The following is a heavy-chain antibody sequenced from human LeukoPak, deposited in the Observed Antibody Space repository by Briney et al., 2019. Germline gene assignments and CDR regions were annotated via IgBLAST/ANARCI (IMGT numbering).Heavy chain of an antibody. CDR3: GRESGNSVVY. J-gene: IGHJ4*02. CDR1: GFTFSSYT. D-gene: IGHD4-23*01. V-gene: IGHV3-21*01. CDR2: ISSSSSYI. Sequence: GGSLRLSCAASGFTFSSYTMNWVHQAPGKGLEWVSSISSSSSYIYYADSLKGRFTISRNNARNSLYLQMNSLRVEDTAVYYCGRESGNSVVYWGQGTLVTVSS.